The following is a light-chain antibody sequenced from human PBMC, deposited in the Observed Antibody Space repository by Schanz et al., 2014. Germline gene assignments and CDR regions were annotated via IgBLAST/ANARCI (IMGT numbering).Light chain of an antibody. CDR1: SSDVGGYNY. J-gene: IGLJ2*01. CDR3: SSYAGNNKLL. Sequence: QSVLTQPASVSGSPGQWITISCTGTSSDVGGYNYVSWFQQHAGKAPKVMIYDVSNRPSGVSHRFSGSKSGNTASLTVSGLQAEDEADYYCSSYAGNNKLLFGGGTKLTVL. CDR2: DVS. V-gene: IGLV2-14*01.